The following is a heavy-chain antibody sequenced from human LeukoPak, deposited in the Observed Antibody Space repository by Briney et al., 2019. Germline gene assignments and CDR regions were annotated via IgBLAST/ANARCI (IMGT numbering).Heavy chain of an antibody. D-gene: IGHD2-21*02. CDR1: GGSISSNY. CDR3: ARYSAPVTSIDY. CDR2: IYHSGST. V-gene: IGHV4-59*01. J-gene: IGHJ4*02. Sequence: PSETLSLTCTVSGGSISSNYWSWIRQPPGKGLEWIGYIYHSGSTNYNPSLKSRVTISVDTSKNRFSLMLSSVTAADTAVYYCARYSAPVTSIDYWGQGTLVTVSS.